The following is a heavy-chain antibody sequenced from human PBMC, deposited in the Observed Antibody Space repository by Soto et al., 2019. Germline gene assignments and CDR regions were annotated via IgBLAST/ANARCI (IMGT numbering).Heavy chain of an antibody. V-gene: IGHV1-69*12. CDR3: ARDLAADGAFREDVFDI. Sequence: QVHLVQSGAEVKKPGSSVKVSCKAPGGTFSNHAINWVRQAPGQGLEWMGRIIPIFTTTNYAQKFQGRVTMTADEPTITAYLELSSLKQDDTAVYDWARDLAADGAFREDVFDIWGQGTLVTVSS. CDR1: GGTFSNHA. CDR2: IIPIFTTT. D-gene: IGHD6-13*01. J-gene: IGHJ3*02.